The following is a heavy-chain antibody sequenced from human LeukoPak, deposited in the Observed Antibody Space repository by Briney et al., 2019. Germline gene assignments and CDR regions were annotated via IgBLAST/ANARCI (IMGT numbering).Heavy chain of an antibody. CDR3: ARVDSKSGSSFSAS. CDR2: VSSDGTDK. Sequence: GGSLRLSCAASGFSFSRYAMQWVRQAPGKGLEWVAAVSSDGTDKYHADSVKGRFTVSRDNSRNTLSLQIHSLKPEDTAVYYCARVDSKSGSSFSASWGQGALVIVFS. V-gene: IGHV3-30-3*01. D-gene: IGHD6-13*01. CDR1: GFSFSRYA. J-gene: IGHJ5*02.